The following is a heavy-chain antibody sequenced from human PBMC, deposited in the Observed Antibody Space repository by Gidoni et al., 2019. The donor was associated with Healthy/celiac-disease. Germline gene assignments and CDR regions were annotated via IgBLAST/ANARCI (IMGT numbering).Heavy chain of an antibody. Sequence: QVQLQQWGAGLLKPSETLSLTCAVYGGSFSGYYWSWIRQPPGKGLEWIGEINHSGSTNYNPSLKSRVTISVDTSNNQFSLKLSSVTAADTAVYYCARGVVVAATPWYYYYGMDVWGQGTTVTVSS. CDR3: ARGVVVAATPWYYYYGMDV. D-gene: IGHD2-15*01. CDR2: INHSGST. J-gene: IGHJ6*02. V-gene: IGHV4-34*01. CDR1: GGSFSGYY.